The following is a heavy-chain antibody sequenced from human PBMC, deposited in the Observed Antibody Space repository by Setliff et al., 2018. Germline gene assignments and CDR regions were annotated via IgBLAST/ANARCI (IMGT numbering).Heavy chain of an antibody. J-gene: IGHJ6*03. CDR2: ISPYSGNT. V-gene: IGHV1-18*01. Sequence: ASVKVSCKTSGFGFTTFGFSWVRQAPGQGLEWLGSISPYSGNTNYPQWLQDRVTMTTDTSPSTAYMELSSLRSEDTAVYYCARLSHILTGYLNYYYYMDVWGKGTTVTVSS. CDR1: GFGFTTFG. CDR3: ARLSHILTGYLNYYYYMDV. D-gene: IGHD3-9*01.